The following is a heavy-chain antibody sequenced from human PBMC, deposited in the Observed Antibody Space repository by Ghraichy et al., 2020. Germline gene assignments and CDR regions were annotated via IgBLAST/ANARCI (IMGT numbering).Heavy chain of an antibody. D-gene: IGHD1-7*01. V-gene: IGHV4-39*01. Sequence: SETLSLTCSVSGGSIHSSTYYWVWIRQPPGKGLEWIGSAYYSGSTYYNPSLKSRVTISVDTSKNQFSLNLSSVTAADTAVYSCAKTLRGRELADGFDVWGQGTMVTVSS. CDR1: GGSIHSSTYY. CDR3: AKTLRGRELADGFDV. CDR2: AYYSGST. J-gene: IGHJ3*01.